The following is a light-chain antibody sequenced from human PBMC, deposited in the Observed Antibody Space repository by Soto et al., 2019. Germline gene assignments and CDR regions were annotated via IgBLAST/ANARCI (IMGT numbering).Light chain of an antibody. V-gene: IGLV1-40*01. Sequence: QSVLTQPPSVSGAPGQRITISCTGSSSNIGAGYDVHWYQQLPGTAPKLLIYDNTNRPSGVPDRFSGSKSGTSASLAITGFQAEDEADYYCQSYDSSLSGSYVFGTGTKSPS. J-gene: IGLJ1*01. CDR2: DNT. CDR1: SSNIGAGYD. CDR3: QSYDSSLSGSYV.